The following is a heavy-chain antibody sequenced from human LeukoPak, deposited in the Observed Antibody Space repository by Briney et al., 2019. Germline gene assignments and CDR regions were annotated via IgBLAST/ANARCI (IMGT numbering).Heavy chain of an antibody. V-gene: IGHV4-39*07. J-gene: IGHJ4*02. Sequence: SETLSLTCTVSGGSISSSSYYWGWIRQPPGKGLEWIGSIYYSGSTYYNPSLKSRVTISVDTSKNQFSLKLSSVTAADTAVYYCARDLYDFWSGYPRAFDYWGQGTLVTVSS. CDR2: IYYSGST. CDR3: ARDLYDFWSGYPRAFDY. CDR1: GGSISSSSYY. D-gene: IGHD3-3*01.